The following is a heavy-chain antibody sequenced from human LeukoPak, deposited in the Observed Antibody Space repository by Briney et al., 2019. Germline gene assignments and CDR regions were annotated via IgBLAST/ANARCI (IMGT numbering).Heavy chain of an antibody. CDR2: ITGNGVTT. D-gene: IGHD3-22*01. Sequence: GGSLRLSCAASGFTFSSYAMSWVRQAPGKGLEWVSTITGNGVTTYYADSVKGRFTISRDNSKNTLFLEMNNLRAEDTAVYYCAKGSSDSWYSALEYWGQGTLVTVSS. CDR3: AKGSSDSWYSALEY. CDR1: GFTFSSYA. J-gene: IGHJ4*02. V-gene: IGHV3-23*01.